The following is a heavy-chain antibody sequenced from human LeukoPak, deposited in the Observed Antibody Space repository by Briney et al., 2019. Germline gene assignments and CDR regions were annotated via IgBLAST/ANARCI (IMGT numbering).Heavy chain of an antibody. CDR1: GITLSNYG. V-gene: IGHV3-23*01. J-gene: IGHJ4*02. CDR2: ISDSGCRT. Sequence: GGSLRLSCAVSGITLSNYGMSWVRQAPGKGLEWVAGISDSGCRTNYADSVKGRFTISRDNPKDTLYLQMNSLRTEDTAVYFCAKRGVVIRVILVGFHKEAYYFDSWGQGALVTVSS. D-gene: IGHD3-22*01. CDR3: AKRGVVIRVILVGFHKEAYYFDS.